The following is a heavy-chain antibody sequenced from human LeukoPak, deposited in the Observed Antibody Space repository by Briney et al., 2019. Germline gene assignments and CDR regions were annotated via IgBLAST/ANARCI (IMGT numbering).Heavy chain of an antibody. CDR1: GGSISSYY. D-gene: IGHD3-16*01. CDR3: ARHLGPAPVVDY. V-gene: IGHV4-59*08. Sequence: SETLSLTCSDSGGSISSYYWSWIRQPPGKGLEWIGYIYYSGSTNYNPSLKSRVTISVDTSKNQFSLKLSSVTAADTAVYYCARHLGPAPVVDYWGQGTLVTVSS. CDR2: IYYSGST. J-gene: IGHJ4*02.